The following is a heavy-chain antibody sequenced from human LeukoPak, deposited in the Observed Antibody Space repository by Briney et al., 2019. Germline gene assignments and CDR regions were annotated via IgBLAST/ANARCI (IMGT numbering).Heavy chain of an antibody. CDR2: INHSGST. J-gene: IGHJ6*03. CDR3: ARSRFGELTYYYYYYMDV. Sequence: NPSETLSLTCAVYGGSFSGYYWSWIRQPPGKGLEWIGEINHSGSTNYNPSLKSRVTISVDTSKNQFSLKLSSVTAADTAVYYCARSRFGELTYYYYYYMDVWGKGTTVTIS. V-gene: IGHV4-34*01. D-gene: IGHD3-10*01. CDR1: GGSFSGYY.